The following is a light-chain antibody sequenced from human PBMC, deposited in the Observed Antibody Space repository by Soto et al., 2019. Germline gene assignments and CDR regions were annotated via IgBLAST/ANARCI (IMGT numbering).Light chain of an antibody. V-gene: IGKV1-5*03. CDR1: QSISSW. CDR2: KAS. Sequence: DIQMTQSPSTLSASVGDRVTITCRASQSISSWLAWYQQNPVKAPKLLIYKASSLEIGVPSRFSGSGSGTEFTLTISSLQPDEFATYYCQQYNSYPLTFGGGTKVEIK. CDR3: QQYNSYPLT. J-gene: IGKJ4*01.